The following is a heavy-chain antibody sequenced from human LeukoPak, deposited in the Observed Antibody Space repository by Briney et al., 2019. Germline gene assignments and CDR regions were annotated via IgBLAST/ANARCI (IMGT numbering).Heavy chain of an antibody. J-gene: IGHJ1*01. D-gene: IGHD3-10*01. CDR3: ANGDLARPEH. CDR1: GFTFDSFS. V-gene: IGHV3-21*04. Sequence: GGSLRLSCAASGFTFDSFSMNWVRQAPGKGLEWVSSISTSSRHIYHADSVKGRFTISRDNSKNTLYLQMNSLRAEDTAVYYCANGDLARPEHWGQGTLVTVSS. CDR2: ISTSSRHI.